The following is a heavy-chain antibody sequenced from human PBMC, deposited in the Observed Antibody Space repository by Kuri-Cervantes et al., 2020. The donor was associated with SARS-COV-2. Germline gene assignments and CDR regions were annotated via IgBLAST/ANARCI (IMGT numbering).Heavy chain of an antibody. V-gene: IGHV3-21*04. CDR3: ARALYLVSDYPSFDY. Sequence: GGSLRLSCAASEFIFSSYNINWVRQAPGKGLEWVSSINIYFADSVKGRITISRDNAKISLCLQMNSLRAEDTAVYYCARALYLVSDYPSFDYWGQGTLVTVSS. D-gene: IGHD3-16*01. CDR1: EFIFSSYN. J-gene: IGHJ4*02. CDR2: INI.